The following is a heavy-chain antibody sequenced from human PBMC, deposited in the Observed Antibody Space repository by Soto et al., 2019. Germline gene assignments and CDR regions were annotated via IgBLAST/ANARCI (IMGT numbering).Heavy chain of an antibody. CDR3: PRVPAR. CDR2: IYHSGST. J-gene: IGHJ4*02. D-gene: IGHD2-2*01. CDR1: GGSISSGGYS. Sequence: PSETLSLACAVSGGSISSGGYSWSWIRQPPGNGLEWIVYIYHSGSTYYNPSLKSRVTISVDRSKNQFSLKLSSVTAADTAVYYCPRVPARWGQGTLVTVSS. V-gene: IGHV4-30-2*01.